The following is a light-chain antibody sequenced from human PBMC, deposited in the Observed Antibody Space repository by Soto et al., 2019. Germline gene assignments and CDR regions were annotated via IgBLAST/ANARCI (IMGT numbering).Light chain of an antibody. CDR2: EVS. Sequence: QSVLTQPASVSGSPGQPITLSCTGTTSDVGGYVSWYQQHPGKAPKLIIYEVSNRPSGVSNRFSGSKSGNTASLTISGLQAEDEAGYYCSSYTDTSTLVFGSGTKLTVL. J-gene: IGLJ1*01. CDR3: SSYTDTSTLV. CDR1: TSDVGGY. V-gene: IGLV2-14*01.